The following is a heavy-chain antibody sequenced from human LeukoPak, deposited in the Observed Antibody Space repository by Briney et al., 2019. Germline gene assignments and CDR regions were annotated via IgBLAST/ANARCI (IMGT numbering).Heavy chain of an antibody. CDR1: GVSISSSPYY. CDR2: IYYSGTT. J-gene: IGHJ5*02. CDR3: AKGAGGFSYYNWFDP. Sequence: PSETLPLTCTVSGVSISSSPYYWGWIRQPPGKGLGWIGSIYYSGTTHYNPSLESRVTISVDTSKNQFSLKLASVTAAATAIYYCAKGAGGFSYYNWFDPWGQGTLVTVSS. D-gene: IGHD5-18*01. V-gene: IGHV4-39*07.